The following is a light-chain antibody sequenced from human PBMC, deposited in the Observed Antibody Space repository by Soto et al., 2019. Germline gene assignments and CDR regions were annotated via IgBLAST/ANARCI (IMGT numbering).Light chain of an antibody. Sequence: EIVLTQSPGTLSLSPGERATLSCRASQSISSTYLAWYQHQPGQAPRLLIYDTSTRATAVPDRFSGSGSGTDFTLTISRMEPEDFAVYYCQQYGCSPWTFGPGTKVHIK. CDR1: QSISSTY. V-gene: IGKV3-20*01. CDR2: DTS. J-gene: IGKJ3*01. CDR3: QQYGCSPWT.